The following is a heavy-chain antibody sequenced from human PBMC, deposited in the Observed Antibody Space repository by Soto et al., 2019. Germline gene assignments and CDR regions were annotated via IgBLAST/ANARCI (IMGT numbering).Heavy chain of an antibody. CDR3: GRLMDYYYGMDV. CDR1: GYTFANYL. CDR2: ISTYNGNT. D-gene: IGHD3-10*01. V-gene: IGHV1-18*01. J-gene: IGHJ6*02. Sequence: QVQLVQSGAEVRGPGASVQVSCKASGYTFANYLISWVRQAPGQGLEWMGWISTYNGNTNYARKVKGRVTMTTDTSTTTAYMELRSLRYDDTAVYYCGRLMDYYYGMDVWGQGTTVTVSS.